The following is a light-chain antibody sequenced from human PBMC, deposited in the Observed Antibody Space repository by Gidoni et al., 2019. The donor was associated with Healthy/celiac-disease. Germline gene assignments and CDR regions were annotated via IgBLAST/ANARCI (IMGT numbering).Light chain of an antibody. J-gene: IGLJ2*01. Sequence: QSALTQPASVSGAPGQSITISCTETSSDVGGYNYVSGYKQHPGKAPKLMIYDVSNRPSGVSNRFSGSKSGNTASLTISGLQAEDEADYYCSSYTSSSVVFGGGTKLTVL. V-gene: IGLV2-14*03. CDR3: SSYTSSSVV. CDR1: SSDVGGYNY. CDR2: DVS.